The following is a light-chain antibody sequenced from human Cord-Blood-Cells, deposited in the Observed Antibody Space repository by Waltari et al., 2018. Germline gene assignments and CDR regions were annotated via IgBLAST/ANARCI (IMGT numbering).Light chain of an antibody. J-gene: IGKJ2*01. CDR1: QSVSSSY. CDR2: GAS. V-gene: IGKV3-20*01. Sequence: EMVLTQSPGTLSLSPGERATLFCRASQSVSSSYLAWYQQKPGQAPRLFIYGASSRATGIPDRFSGSGSGTDFTLTISRLEPEDFAVYYCQQYGSSPMYTFGQGTKLEIK. CDR3: QQYGSSPMYT.